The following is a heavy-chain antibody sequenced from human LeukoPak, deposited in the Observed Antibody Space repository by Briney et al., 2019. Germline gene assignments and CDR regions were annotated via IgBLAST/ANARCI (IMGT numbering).Heavy chain of an antibody. CDR2: IDEDGKTI. V-gene: IGHV3-74*01. Sequence: GSLRLSCAASGFSSLSFYMHWVRKSTGKGVVWVSRIDEDGKTIDYADTVKGRFTISRENDKDTLYLQMSSLRDEDTAVYYCVGDLWGGDDQWGRGTLVTVSS. J-gene: IGHJ5*02. D-gene: IGHD3-10*01. CDR3: VGDLWGGDDQ. CDR1: GFSSLSFY.